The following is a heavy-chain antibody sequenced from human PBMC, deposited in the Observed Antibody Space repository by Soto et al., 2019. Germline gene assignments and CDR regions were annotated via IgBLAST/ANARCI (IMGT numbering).Heavy chain of an antibody. Sequence: EVHLLESGGGLVQPGGSLRLSCAASGFTFNSYAMNWVRQAPGKGLEWVSTLVASGSNTYYADSVKGRFTISRDNSKNTLYLQMNSLRAEDTAVYYCANYDNRAFFYWGQGTLVTVSS. V-gene: IGHV3-23*01. D-gene: IGHD3-16*01. CDR3: ANYDNRAFFY. CDR1: GFTFNSYA. CDR2: LVASGSNT. J-gene: IGHJ4*02.